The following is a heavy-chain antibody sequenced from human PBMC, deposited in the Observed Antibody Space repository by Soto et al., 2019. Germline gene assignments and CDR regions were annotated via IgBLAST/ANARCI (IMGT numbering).Heavy chain of an antibody. D-gene: IGHD3-22*01. CDR3: ARIPYDSSGYYFDY. Sequence: SGPTLVNPTQTLTLTCTFSGFSLSTSGMCVSWLRQPPGKALEWLALIDWDDDKYYSTSLKTRLTISKDTSKNQVVLTMTNMDPVDTATYYCARIPYDSSGYYFDYWGQGTLVTVSS. J-gene: IGHJ4*02. V-gene: IGHV2-70*01. CDR2: IDWDDDK. CDR1: GFSLSTSGMC.